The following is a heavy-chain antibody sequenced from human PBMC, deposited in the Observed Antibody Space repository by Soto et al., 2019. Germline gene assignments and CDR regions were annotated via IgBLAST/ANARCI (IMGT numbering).Heavy chain of an antibody. CDR3: ARFPPRYDSSGYYRNYWYFDL. J-gene: IGHJ2*01. Sequence: GASVKVSCKASGGTFSSYAISWVRQAPGQGLEWMGGLIPIFGTANYAQKFQGRVTITADKSTSTAYMELSSLRSEDTAVYYCARFPPRYDSSGYYRNYWYFDLWGRGTLVTVSS. D-gene: IGHD3-22*01. V-gene: IGHV1-69*06. CDR1: GGTFSSYA. CDR2: LIPIFGTA.